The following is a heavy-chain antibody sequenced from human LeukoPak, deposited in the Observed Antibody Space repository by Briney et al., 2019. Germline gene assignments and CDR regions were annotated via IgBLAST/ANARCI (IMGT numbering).Heavy chain of an antibody. CDR3: ARWGPFGYDILTGYYKGLNWFDP. Sequence: SETLSLTCAVSGYSISSGYYWGWIRQPPGKGLEWIGSIYHSGSTNYNPSLKSRVTISVDKSKNQFSLKLSSVTAADTAVYYCARWGPFGYDILTGYYKGLNWFDPWGQGTLVTVSS. CDR1: GYSISSGYY. D-gene: IGHD3-9*01. CDR2: IYHSGST. J-gene: IGHJ5*02. V-gene: IGHV4-38-2*01.